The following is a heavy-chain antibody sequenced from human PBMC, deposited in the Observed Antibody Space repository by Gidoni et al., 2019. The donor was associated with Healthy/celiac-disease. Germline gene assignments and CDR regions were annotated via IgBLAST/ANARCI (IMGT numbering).Heavy chain of an antibody. CDR2: ISGSGGST. V-gene: IGHV3-23*01. CDR3: AKDLKIHIVVVTAHPVGAFDI. CDR1: GFTFSSYS. D-gene: IGHD2-21*02. Sequence: EVQLLESGGGLVQPGGSLSLSCAPSGFTFSSYSMSWVRQAPGKGLEWVSAISGSGGSTYYADSVKGRFTISRDNSKNTLYLQMNSLRAEDTAVYYCAKDLKIHIVVVTAHPVGAFDIWGQGTMVTVSS. J-gene: IGHJ3*02.